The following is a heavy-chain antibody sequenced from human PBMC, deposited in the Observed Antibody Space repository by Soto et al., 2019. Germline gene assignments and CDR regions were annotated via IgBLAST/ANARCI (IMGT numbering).Heavy chain of an antibody. J-gene: IGHJ5*02. CDR3: AKDGTHCSGGSCYWAFDP. V-gene: IGHV3-33*06. Sequence: QVQLVESGGGVVQPGRSLRLSCAASGFIFNRYGMHWVRQVPGKGLEWVADIWYDGSNKNYADSVKGRFTISRDNSKNTLFLQMNSLRTEDTAVYYCAKDGTHCSGGSCYWAFDPWGQGTLVIVSS. CDR2: IWYDGSNK. CDR1: GFIFNRYG. D-gene: IGHD2-15*01.